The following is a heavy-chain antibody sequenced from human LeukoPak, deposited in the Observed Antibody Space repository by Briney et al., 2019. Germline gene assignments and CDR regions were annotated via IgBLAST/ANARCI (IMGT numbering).Heavy chain of an antibody. V-gene: IGHV3-53*01. Sequence: GGSLRLSCAASGLSVSSNYMSWVRQAPGKGLEWVSVIYSGGSTYYADSVKGRFSISRDKSRNTLYLQMNNLRAEDTAVYYCARDSGYVADYYDNRGPWGQGTLVTVSS. CDR1: GLSVSSNY. CDR3: ARDSGYVADYYDNRGP. D-gene: IGHD3-22*01. CDR2: IYSGGST. J-gene: IGHJ5*02.